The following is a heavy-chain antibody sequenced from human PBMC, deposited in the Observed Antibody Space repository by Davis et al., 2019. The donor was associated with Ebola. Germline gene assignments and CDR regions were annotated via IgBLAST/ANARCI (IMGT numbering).Heavy chain of an antibody. CDR2: IGTAGDT. D-gene: IGHD3-10*01. Sequence: PGGSLRLSCAASGFTFSSYDMHWVRQATGKGLEWVSAIGTAGDTYYPGSVKGRFTISREKAKNSLYLQMNSLRGADTAVYYCARAGFGEIYFDYWGQGTLVTVSS. V-gene: IGHV3-13*01. CDR3: ARAGFGEIYFDY. J-gene: IGHJ4*02. CDR1: GFTFSSYD.